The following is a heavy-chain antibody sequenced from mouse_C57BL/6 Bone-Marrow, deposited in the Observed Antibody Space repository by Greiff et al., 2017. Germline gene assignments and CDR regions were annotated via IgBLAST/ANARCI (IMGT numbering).Heavy chain of an antibody. J-gene: IGHJ3*01. CDR2: ISDGGSYT. V-gene: IGHV5-4*03. Sequence: EVKLMESGGGLVKPGGSLKLSCAASGFTFSSYAMSWVRQTPEKRLEWVATISDGGSYTYYPDNVKGRFTISRDNAKNNLYLQMSHLKSEDTAMYYCARGGDYGNYLAWFAYWGQGTLVTVSA. D-gene: IGHD2-1*01. CDR3: ARGGDYGNYLAWFAY. CDR1: GFTFSSYA.